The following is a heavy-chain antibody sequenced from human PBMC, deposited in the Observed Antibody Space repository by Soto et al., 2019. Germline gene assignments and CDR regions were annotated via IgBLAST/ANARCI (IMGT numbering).Heavy chain of an antibody. CDR3: GKVAVSGYYPVDR. J-gene: IGHJ5*02. D-gene: IGHD3-22*01. CDR2: IRRHTSVT. Sequence: EVQLVESGGMLVQPGGSLRLSCAASGLTLSTSSMNWVRQAPGKGLEWISYIRRHTSVTAYADSVKGRFTISRDSAKNSLYLQMDSLRVEDTAVYYCGKVAVSGYYPVDRWGQGTLVTVSS. CDR1: GLTLSTSS. V-gene: IGHV3-48*01.